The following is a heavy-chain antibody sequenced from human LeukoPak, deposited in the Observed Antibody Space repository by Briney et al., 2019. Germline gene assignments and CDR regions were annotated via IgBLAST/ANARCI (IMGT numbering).Heavy chain of an antibody. CDR2: IIPILGIA. Sequence: SVKVSCKASGGTFSSYAISWVRQAPGQGLEWMGRIIPILGIANYAQKFQGRVTITADKSTSTAYMELSSLRSEDTAVYYCARGDTYSSAWRIDYWGQGTLVTVSS. V-gene: IGHV1-69*04. J-gene: IGHJ4*02. CDR1: GGTFSSYA. D-gene: IGHD6-19*01. CDR3: ARGDTYSSAWRIDY.